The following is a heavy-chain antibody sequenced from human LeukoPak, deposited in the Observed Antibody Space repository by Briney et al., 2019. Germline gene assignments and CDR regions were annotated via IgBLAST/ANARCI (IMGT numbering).Heavy chain of an antibody. Sequence: GGSLRLSCAASGFTFSSYEMNWVRQAPGKGLEWVSYISSSGSTIYYADSVKGRFTISRDNAKNSLYLQMNSLRAEDTAVYYCARWTYYYADYWGQGTLVTVSS. V-gene: IGHV3-48*03. J-gene: IGHJ4*02. D-gene: IGHD3-10*01. CDR1: GFTFSSYE. CDR3: ARWTYYYADY. CDR2: ISSSGSTI.